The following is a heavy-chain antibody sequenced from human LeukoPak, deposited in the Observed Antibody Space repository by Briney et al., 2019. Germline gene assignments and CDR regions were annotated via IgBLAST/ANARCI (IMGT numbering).Heavy chain of an antibody. V-gene: IGHV3-7*01. CDR1: GFTFSSYW. CDR3: ARDTLGEGEDANYAVYYFDY. CDR2: IKPDGSQI. Sequence: GGSLRLSCAASGFTFSSYWMTWVRQAPGKGLEWVANIKPDGSQIYYVDSVKGRFTISRDNGKNSLDLQMNSLRADDTAVYYCARDTLGEGEDANYAVYYFDYWGQGTVVTVSS. J-gene: IGHJ4*02. D-gene: IGHD4/OR15-4a*01.